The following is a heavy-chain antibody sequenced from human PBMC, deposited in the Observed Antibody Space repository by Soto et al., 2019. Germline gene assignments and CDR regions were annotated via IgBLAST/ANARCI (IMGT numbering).Heavy chain of an antibody. V-gene: IGHV1-69*12. Sequence: QVQLVQSGAEVKKPGSSVKVSCKASGGTFSSYAISWVRQAPGQGLEWMGGIIPIFGTANYAQKFQGRVTITADESTSTDYMELSSLRSEDTALYYCARINSSGWYEAIDYWGQGTLVTVSS. CDR1: GGTFSSYA. CDR3: ARINSSGWYEAIDY. D-gene: IGHD6-19*01. J-gene: IGHJ4*02. CDR2: IIPIFGTA.